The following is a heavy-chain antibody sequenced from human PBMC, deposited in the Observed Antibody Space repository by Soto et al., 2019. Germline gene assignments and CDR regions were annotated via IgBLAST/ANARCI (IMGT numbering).Heavy chain of an antibody. CDR1: GFPFSDHY. Sequence: EVQLVESGGGLVEPGGSLRLSCEASGFPFSDHYMNWIRQAPGKGLEWISALYDVDGTYYADSVKGRFTTSRDSSKTTVYLQMNSLRPDDTAVYYCASWHLREHAYDIWGQGTTVTVSS. V-gene: IGHV3-66*01. CDR2: LYDVDGT. D-gene: IGHD4-17*01. J-gene: IGHJ3*02. CDR3: ASWHLREHAYDI.